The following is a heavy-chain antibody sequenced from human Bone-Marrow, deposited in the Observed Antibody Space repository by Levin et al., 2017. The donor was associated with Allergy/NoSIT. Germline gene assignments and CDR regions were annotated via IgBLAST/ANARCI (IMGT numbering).Heavy chain of an antibody. Sequence: ASVKVSCKASGGTFSSYAISWVRQAPGQGLEWMGGIIPIFGTANYAQKFQGRVTSTADESPSTAYMELSSLRSEDTAGYYCARPLNYRSGRAGMDVWGQGTTVTVSS. V-gene: IGHV1-69*13. D-gene: IGHD3-10*01. CDR3: ARPLNYRSGRAGMDV. CDR1: GGTFSSYA. J-gene: IGHJ6*02. CDR2: IIPIFGTA.